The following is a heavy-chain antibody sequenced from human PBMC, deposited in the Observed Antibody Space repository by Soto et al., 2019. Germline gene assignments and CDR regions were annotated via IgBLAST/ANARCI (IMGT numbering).Heavy chain of an antibody. J-gene: IGHJ4*02. D-gene: IGHD5-18*01. V-gene: IGHV3-30*18. Sequence: QVQLVESGGGVVQPGRSLRLSCAASGFTFSSYGMHWVRQAPGKGLEWVAVISYDGSNKYYADSVKGRFTISRDNSKNTLYLQMNSLRAEDTAVYYCAKGVVKGYSYGYGPIINYFDYWGQGTLVTVSS. CDR3: AKGVVKGYSYGYGPIINYFDY. CDR2: ISYDGSNK. CDR1: GFTFSSYG.